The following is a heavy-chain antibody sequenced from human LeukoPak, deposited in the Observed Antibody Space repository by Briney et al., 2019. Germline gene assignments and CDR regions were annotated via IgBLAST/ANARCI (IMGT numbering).Heavy chain of an antibody. V-gene: IGHV4-30-2*01. CDR1: GGSISSGGYY. D-gene: IGHD7-27*01. CDR2: IYHSGST. J-gene: IGHJ4*02. CDR3: ARGSRGGGDDY. Sequence: SETLSLTCTVSGGSISSGGYYWSWIRQPPGKGLEWIGYIYHSGSTYYNPSLKSRVTISVDRSKNQFSLKLSSVTAADTAVYYCARGSRGGGDDYWGQGTLVTVSS.